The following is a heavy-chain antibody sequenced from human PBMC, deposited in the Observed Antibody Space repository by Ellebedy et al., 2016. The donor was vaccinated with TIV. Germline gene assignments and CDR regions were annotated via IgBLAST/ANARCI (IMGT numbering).Heavy chain of an antibody. V-gene: IGHV4-34*01. D-gene: IGHD3-9*01. CDR2: IDHSGIL. Sequence: MPGGSLRLSCAVYGESFSDYYWNWILQSPGNGLEWFGEIDHSGILNYNPSLASRVTISVDTSKNQISLRLSSLTAADTAVYYCAASPLDPLNPPLWGHGTLVTVSP. CDR3: AASPLDPLNPPL. J-gene: IGHJ4*01. CDR1: GESFSDYY.